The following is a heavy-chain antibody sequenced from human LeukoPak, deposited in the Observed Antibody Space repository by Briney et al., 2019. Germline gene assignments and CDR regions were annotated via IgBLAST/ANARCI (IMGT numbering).Heavy chain of an antibody. Sequence: GGSLRLSCAVSELTVTINYMSWVRQAPGKGLGWVSIIYSGGSTYYADSVKGRFTISRDNSQNTVYLQMNSLRSEDTAVYYCVRYTYERDAFDIWGHGTMVTVSS. CDR3: VRYTYERDAFDI. V-gene: IGHV3-53*01. J-gene: IGHJ3*02. CDR1: ELTVTINY. CDR2: IYSGGST. D-gene: IGHD3-16*01.